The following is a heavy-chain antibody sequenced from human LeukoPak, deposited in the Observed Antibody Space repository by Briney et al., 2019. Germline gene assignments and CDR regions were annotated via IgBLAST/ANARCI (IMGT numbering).Heavy chain of an antibody. CDR2: IYYSGST. CDR3: ARTYGSGSYWSDY. CDR1: GGSISSSSYY. J-gene: IGHJ4*02. D-gene: IGHD3-10*01. V-gene: IGHV4-39*07. Sequence: KASETLSLTCTVSGGSISSSSYYWGWIRQPPGKGLEWIGCIYYSGSTYYNPSLKSRVTISVDTSKNQFSLKLSSVTAADTAVYYCARTYGSGSYWSDYWGQGTLVTVSS.